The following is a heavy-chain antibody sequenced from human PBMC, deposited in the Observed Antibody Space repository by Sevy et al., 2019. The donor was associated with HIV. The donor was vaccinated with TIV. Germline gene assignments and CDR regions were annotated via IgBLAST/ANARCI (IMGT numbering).Heavy chain of an antibody. CDR2: LSFCCGKI. Sequence: GGSLRLSCAASGFAFYDYSMSWIRQAPGKGLEWVATLSFCCGKINYADSVKGRFTISRDNSKNPFYLQMDNLRVEDTALYYCAREGCTRPHDYWGQGTRVTVSS. CDR1: GFAFYDYS. CDR3: AREGCTRPHDY. J-gene: IGHJ4*02. V-gene: IGHV3-23*01. D-gene: IGHD2-8*01.